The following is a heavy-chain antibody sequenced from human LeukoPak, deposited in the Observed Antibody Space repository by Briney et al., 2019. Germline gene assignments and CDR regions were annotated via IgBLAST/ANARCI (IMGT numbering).Heavy chain of an antibody. Sequence: GASVKVSCKASGYTFTSYDINWVRQATGQGLEWMGWMNPNSGNTDYAQKFQGRVTITRNTSISTAYMELSSLRSEDTAVYYCARGSRWFGELLRWGQGTLVTVSS. D-gene: IGHD3-10*01. CDR3: ARGSRWFGELLR. V-gene: IGHV1-8*03. CDR1: GYTFTSYD. J-gene: IGHJ4*02. CDR2: MNPNSGNT.